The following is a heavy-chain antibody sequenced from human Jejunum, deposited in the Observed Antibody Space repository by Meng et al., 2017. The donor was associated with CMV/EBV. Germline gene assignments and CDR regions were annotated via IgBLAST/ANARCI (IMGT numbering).Heavy chain of an antibody. CDR3: AREHYANPGY. V-gene: IGHV3-11*05. Sequence: QVHECVSGGRLVNPRCTPRTTCDTSGFKYRDHYMIWNLQAPGKGLGWVSFIGTRSKYIGYADSVKGRFTISRDDAQNSLYLQRNSLRAEDTAVYYCAREHYANPGYWGQGTLVTVSS. J-gene: IGHJ4*02. D-gene: IGHD3-16*01. CDR1: GFKYRDHY. CDR2: IGTRSKYI.